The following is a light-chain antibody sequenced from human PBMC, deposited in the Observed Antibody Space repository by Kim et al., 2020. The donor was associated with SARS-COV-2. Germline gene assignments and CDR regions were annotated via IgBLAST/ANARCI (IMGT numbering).Light chain of an antibody. CDR2: NND. J-gene: IGLJ2*01. V-gene: IGLV1-44*01. CDR1: TSNIGRNT. CDR3: ATWDFGLDDYVI. Sequence: QSVLTQPPSLSGTPGQRVTISCSGSTSNIGRNTVSWYRKVAGTAPKLLIYNNDQRPSGVPGRFSGSKFGTSASLSISGIQSEDEADYYCATWDFGLDDYVIFGGGTQLTVL.